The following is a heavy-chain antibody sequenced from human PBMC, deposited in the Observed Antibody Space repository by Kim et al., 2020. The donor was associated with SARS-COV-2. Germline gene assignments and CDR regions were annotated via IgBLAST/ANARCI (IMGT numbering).Heavy chain of an antibody. Sequence: AAIVKGRFSISRANAKNTRYLQMNNLRAEETAVYYCAKVIVVVTDNYDTWGQRTLVTVSS. J-gene: IGHJ5*02. CDR3: AKVIVVVTDNYDT. V-gene: IGHV3-23*01. D-gene: IGHD3-22*01.